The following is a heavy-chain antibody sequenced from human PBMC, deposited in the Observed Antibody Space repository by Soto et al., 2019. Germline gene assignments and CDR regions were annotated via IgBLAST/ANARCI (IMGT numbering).Heavy chain of an antibody. D-gene: IGHD3-10*01. J-gene: IGHJ4*02. V-gene: IGHV3-53*02. CDR2: IYSGGST. Sequence: EVQLVETGGGLIQPGGSLRLSCAASGFTVSSYYMSWVRQAPGKGLEWVSVIYSGGSTYYADSVKGRFPISRDNSKNTLYLQMNSLRAEDTAVYYCARVERFGHVDYWGQGTLVTVSS. CDR3: ARVERFGHVDY. CDR1: GFTVSSYY.